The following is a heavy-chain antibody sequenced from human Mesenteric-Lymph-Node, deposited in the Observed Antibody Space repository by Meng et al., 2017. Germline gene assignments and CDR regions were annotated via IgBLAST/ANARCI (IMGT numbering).Heavy chain of an antibody. CDR3: ARDRADSSGYYLLSYFDY. D-gene: IGHD3-22*01. J-gene: IGHJ4*02. CDR1: GYTFTGYY. Sequence: ASVKVSCKASGYTFTGYYMHWVRQAPGQGLEWMGRINPNSGGTNYAQKFQGRVTMTRDTSISTAYMELSRLRSDDTAVYYCARDRADSSGYYLLSYFDYWGQGTLVTVSS. CDR2: INPNSGGT. V-gene: IGHV1-2*06.